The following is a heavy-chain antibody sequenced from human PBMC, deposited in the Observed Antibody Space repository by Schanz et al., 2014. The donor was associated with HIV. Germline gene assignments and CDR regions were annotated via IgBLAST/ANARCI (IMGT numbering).Heavy chain of an antibody. J-gene: IGHJ2*01. CDR1: GFTFSDNW. CDR3: ALSRPSGYGGSWYFDL. CDR2: ISSDGSEE. V-gene: IGHV3-30*03. D-gene: IGHD2-15*01. Sequence: VHLVESGGGMVQPGGSLRLSCAASGFTFSDNWMAWVRQAPGKGLEWVAVISSDGSEEYFADSVKGRFTISRDNSKNTLYLQMNSLRAEDTAVYYCALSRPSGYGGSWYFDLWGRGTLVAVSS.